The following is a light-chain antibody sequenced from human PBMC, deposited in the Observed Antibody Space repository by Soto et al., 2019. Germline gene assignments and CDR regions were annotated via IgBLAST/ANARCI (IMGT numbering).Light chain of an antibody. Sequence: QSVLTQPPSVSGAPGQRVTISCTGSSSNIGAGYDVHWYQQLPGTAPKLLIYGNSNRPSGVPDRFSGSKSGTSASLAITGFQDEDEADYYCQSYDSSLSGYVFGTGTKLTVL. V-gene: IGLV1-40*01. J-gene: IGLJ1*01. CDR1: SSNIGAGYD. CDR3: QSYDSSLSGYV. CDR2: GNS.